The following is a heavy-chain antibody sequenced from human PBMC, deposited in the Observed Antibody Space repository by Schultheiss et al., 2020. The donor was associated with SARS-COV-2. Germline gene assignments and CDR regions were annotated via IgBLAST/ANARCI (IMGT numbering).Heavy chain of an antibody. CDR3: ARELIVVVPAAVPGWFDP. Sequence: SETLSLTCTVSGGSISSYYWGWIRQPPGKGLEWIGEINHSGSTNYNPSLKSRVTISVDTSKNQFSLKLSSVTAADTAVYYCARELIVVVPAAVPGWFDPWGQGTLVTVSS. CDR1: GGSISSYY. D-gene: IGHD2-2*01. V-gene: IGHV4-34*01. J-gene: IGHJ5*02. CDR2: INHSGST.